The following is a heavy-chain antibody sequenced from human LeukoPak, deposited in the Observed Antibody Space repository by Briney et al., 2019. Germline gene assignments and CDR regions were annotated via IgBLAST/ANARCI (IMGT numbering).Heavy chain of an antibody. CDR1: GYTFTSYD. D-gene: IGHD5-12*01. V-gene: IGHV1-8*03. CDR2: MNPNSGST. J-gene: IGHJ4*02. Sequence: GASVKVSCKASGYTFTSYDINWVRQATGQGLEWMGWMNPNSGSTGYVQKFQGRVTITRNTSISTAYMELSGLRSEDTAVYYCARGRSTGYPYYFEYWGQGTLVTVSS. CDR3: ARGRSTGYPYYFEY.